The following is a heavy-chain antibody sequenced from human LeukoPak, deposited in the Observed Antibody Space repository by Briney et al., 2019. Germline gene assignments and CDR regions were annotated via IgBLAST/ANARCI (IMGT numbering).Heavy chain of an antibody. V-gene: IGHV1-8*02. CDR2: MNANSGNT. J-gene: IGHJ6*03. D-gene: IGHD6-6*01. CDR1: GFTLTSYD. CDR3: GRGDPEFYSSSYVVGHYYRDV. Sequence: SVNVSRQASGFTLTSYDINSVRQATGRGLECMGWMNANSGNTGYAQKFQGRVTIPMNTPSRTANMALSSLRYEHTAGYYCGRGDPEFYSSSYVVGHYYRDVWGKGTADSVPS.